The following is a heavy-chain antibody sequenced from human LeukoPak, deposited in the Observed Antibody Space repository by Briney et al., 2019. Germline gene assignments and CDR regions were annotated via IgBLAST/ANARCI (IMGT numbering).Heavy chain of an antibody. CDR1: GFAFSSYG. Sequence: GGSLRLSCAASGFAFSSYGMSWVRQAPGKGLEWVSAISGSGGSTYYADSVKGRFTISRDNSKNTLYLQMNSLRAEDTAVYYCAKSQQWLVPLSYWGQGTLVTVSS. D-gene: IGHD6-19*01. V-gene: IGHV3-23*01. CDR2: ISGSGGST. J-gene: IGHJ4*02. CDR3: AKSQQWLVPLSY.